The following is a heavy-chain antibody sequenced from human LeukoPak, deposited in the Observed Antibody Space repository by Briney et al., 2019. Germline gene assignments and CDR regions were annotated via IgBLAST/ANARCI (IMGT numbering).Heavy chain of an antibody. J-gene: IGHJ4*02. Sequence: SETLSLTCTVSGGSISSSSYYWGWIRQPPGKGLEWIGSIYYSGSTYYNPSLKSRVTISVDTSKNQFSLKLSSVTAADTAVYYCARSRLMYYFDYWGQGTLVTVSS. D-gene: IGHD2-2*01. CDR1: GGSISSSSYY. V-gene: IGHV4-39*01. CDR2: IYYSGST. CDR3: ARSRLMYYFDY.